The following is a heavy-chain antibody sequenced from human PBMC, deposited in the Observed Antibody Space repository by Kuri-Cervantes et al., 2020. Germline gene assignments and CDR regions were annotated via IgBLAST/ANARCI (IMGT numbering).Heavy chain of an antibody. V-gene: IGHV3-9*01. Sequence: SLKIPCEASGLTFDDYAMHWVRQAPGTGLEWVSGFSRNSGSIGYADSVKGRFTISRDKAKNSLYLQMNSLRAEDTALYYCAKDGELDYGDHTGFDYWGQGTLVTVSS. D-gene: IGHD4-17*01. CDR2: FSRNSGSI. J-gene: IGHJ4*02. CDR1: GLTFDDYA. CDR3: AKDGELDYGDHTGFDY.